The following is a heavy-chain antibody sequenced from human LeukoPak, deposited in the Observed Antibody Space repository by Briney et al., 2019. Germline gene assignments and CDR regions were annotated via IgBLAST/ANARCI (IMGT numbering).Heavy chain of an antibody. CDR3: TTETVAGTFLYYYYYMDV. V-gene: IGHV3-23*01. Sequence: PGGTLRLSCAASGFTFSSYGMSWVRQAPGKGLEWVSAISGSGGSTYYADSVKGRFTISRDNSKNTLYLQMNSLKTEDTAVYYCTTETVAGTFLYYYYYMDVWGKGTTVTVSS. CDR1: GFTFSSYG. CDR2: ISGSGGST. J-gene: IGHJ6*03. D-gene: IGHD6-19*01.